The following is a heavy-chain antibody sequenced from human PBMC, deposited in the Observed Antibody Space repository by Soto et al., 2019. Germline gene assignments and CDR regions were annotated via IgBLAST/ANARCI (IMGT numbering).Heavy chain of an antibody. D-gene: IGHD3-3*01. V-gene: IGHV2-5*02. Sequence: QITLRESGPTLMKPTQTLTLTCTFSGFSLTTSGVGVGWIRQPPGKALEWLALIYWDDDKRYSPSLNSRLTITMDTSKNQVVLTMTNMDPVDTATYYCARSQSKGVSGPYFDYWGQGTLVTVSS. CDR3: ARSQSKGVSGPYFDY. CDR1: GFSLTTSGVG. CDR2: IYWDDDK. J-gene: IGHJ4*02.